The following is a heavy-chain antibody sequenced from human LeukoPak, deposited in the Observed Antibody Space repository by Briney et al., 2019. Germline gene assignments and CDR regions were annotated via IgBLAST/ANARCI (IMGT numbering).Heavy chain of an antibody. CDR3: AKAPGFCSTTSCPGDY. D-gene: IGHD2-2*01. Sequence: GGSLRLSCAASGFTFSDYAMHWVRQAPGEGLGWGSLISGYGGSTYYADSVKGRFTISRDNSKTSLYLQMSSLRTEDTALYYCAKAPGFCSTTSCPGDYWGQGTLVTVSS. V-gene: IGHV3-43*02. CDR2: ISGYGGST. CDR1: GFTFSDYA. J-gene: IGHJ4*02.